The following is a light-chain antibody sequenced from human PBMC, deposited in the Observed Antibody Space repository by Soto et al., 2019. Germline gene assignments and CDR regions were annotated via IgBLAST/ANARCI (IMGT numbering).Light chain of an antibody. CDR2: LGS. V-gene: IGKV2-28*01. CDR1: QSLLHSNGYNS. CDR3: IQALQTCT. J-gene: IGKJ4*01. Sequence: EIVMTQSPLSLPVTPGEPASISCRSSQSLLHSNGYNSLDWYLQKPGQSPQLLIYLGSNRASGVTDRFSGRVSGPDFTLTISRVEAEDVGVYYCIQALQTCTFGGGTKVEIK.